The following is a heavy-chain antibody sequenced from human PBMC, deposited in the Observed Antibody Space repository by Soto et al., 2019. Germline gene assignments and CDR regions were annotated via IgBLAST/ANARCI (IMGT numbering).Heavy chain of an antibody. J-gene: IGHJ4*02. CDR1: GFNTRFYS. Sequence: GGSLRLSCTASGFNTRFYSMSWVRQTPGKGLEWVAALSRSGGATYYADSVRGRFTISRDNAQNSLFLQMNTLRPEDSAIYYCARVAYWGPGTQVTVSS. V-gene: IGHV3-23*01. CDR3: ARVAY. CDR2: LSRSGGAT.